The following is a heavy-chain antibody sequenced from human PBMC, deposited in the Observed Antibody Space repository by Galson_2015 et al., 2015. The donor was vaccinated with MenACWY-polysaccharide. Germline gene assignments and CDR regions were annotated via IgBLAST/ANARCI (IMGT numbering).Heavy chain of an antibody. Sequence: SLRLSCAASGVTFSSYWMSWVRQAPGKGLEWVANIKQDGSEKYYVDSVKGRFTISRDNAKNSLYLQMNSLRAEDTAVYYCARVRGRTGTTGTDAFDIWGQGTMVTVSS. V-gene: IGHV3-7*01. J-gene: IGHJ3*02. D-gene: IGHD1-1*01. CDR1: GVTFSSYW. CDR2: IKQDGSEK. CDR3: ARVRGRTGTTGTDAFDI.